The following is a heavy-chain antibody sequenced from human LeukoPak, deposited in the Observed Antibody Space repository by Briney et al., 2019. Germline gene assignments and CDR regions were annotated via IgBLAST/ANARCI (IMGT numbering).Heavy chain of an antibody. D-gene: IGHD4-17*01. V-gene: IGHV4-34*01. J-gene: IGHJ4*02. Sequence: SETLSLTCTVSGGSISGYYWTWIRQPPGKGLEWIGEINHSGSANYNPSLKSRVTISLDTSKNQFSLKLSSVTAADTAVYYCARGQGTVTTHWGQGTLVTVSS. CDR1: GGSISGYY. CDR3: ARGQGTVTTH. CDR2: INHSGSA.